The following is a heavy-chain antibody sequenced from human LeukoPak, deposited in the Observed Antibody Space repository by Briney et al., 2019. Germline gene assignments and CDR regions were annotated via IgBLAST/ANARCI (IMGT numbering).Heavy chain of an antibody. J-gene: IGHJ4*02. CDR3: AREYCSGGSCYFDY. CDR2: INHSGST. V-gene: IGHV4-34*01. Sequence: SETLSLTCAVYGGSFSGYYWSWIRQPPGKGLEWIGEINHSGSTNYIPSLKSRVTISVDTSKNQFSLKLSSVTAADTAVYHCAREYCSGGSCYFDYWGQGTLVTVSS. D-gene: IGHD2-15*01. CDR1: GGSFSGYY.